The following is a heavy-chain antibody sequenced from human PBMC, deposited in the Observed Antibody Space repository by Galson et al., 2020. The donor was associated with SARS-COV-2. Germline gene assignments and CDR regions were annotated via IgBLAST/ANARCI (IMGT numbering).Heavy chain of an antibody. CDR2: IIPIFGTA. CDR1: GGTFSSYD. CDR3: ASGYWNYGGSYYYYYMDV. J-gene: IGHJ6*03. V-gene: IGHV1-69*06. Sequence: SVKVSCKASGGTFSSYDISWVRQAPGQGLEWMGGIIPIFGTANYAQKFQGRVTITADKYTSTAYMELSSLRSEDTAVYYCASGYWNYGGSYYYYYMDVWGKGTTVTVSS. D-gene: IGHD1-7*01.